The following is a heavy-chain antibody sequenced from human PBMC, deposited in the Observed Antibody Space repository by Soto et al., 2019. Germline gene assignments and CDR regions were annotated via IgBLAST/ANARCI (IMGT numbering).Heavy chain of an antibody. CDR2: INYSGST. V-gene: IGHV4-30-4*01. D-gene: IGHD6-13*01. J-gene: IGHJ5*02. CDR3: ARGRTGSSQSYNWFDP. Sequence: PSETLSLTCTVSGGSISSGDYYWSWIRQPPGKGLEWIGYINYSGSTNYNPSLKSRVTISVDTSKNQFSLKLSSVTAADTAVYYCARGRTGSSQSYNWFDPWGQGTLVTVSS. CDR1: GGSISSGDYY.